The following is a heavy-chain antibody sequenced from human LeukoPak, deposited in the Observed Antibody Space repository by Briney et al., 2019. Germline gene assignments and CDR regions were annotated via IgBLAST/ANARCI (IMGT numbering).Heavy chain of an antibody. CDR2: INHSGST. Sequence: PDILSLTCNGYGGSLSDYFWRWIRQPTGKGLEWIGEINHSGSTNYNPSLKSRVTISVDTSKNQFSLKLSSVTAADTAVYYCARLSPDIWGQGTMVTVSS. J-gene: IGHJ3*02. CDR3: ARLSPDI. V-gene: IGHV4-34*01. CDR1: GGSLSDYF.